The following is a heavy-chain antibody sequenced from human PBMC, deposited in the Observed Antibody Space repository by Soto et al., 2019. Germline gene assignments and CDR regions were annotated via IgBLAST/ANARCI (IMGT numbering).Heavy chain of an antibody. D-gene: IGHD6-19*01. CDR3: AKEMATAVAKENDAFDI. Sequence: GGSLRLSCAASGFTFSSYAMSWVRQAPGKGLEWVSAISGSGGSTYYADSVKGRFTISRDNSKNTLYLQMNSLRAEDTAVYYCAKEMATAVAKENDAFDIWGQGTMVTVSS. V-gene: IGHV3-23*01. CDR2: ISGSGGST. J-gene: IGHJ3*02. CDR1: GFTFSSYA.